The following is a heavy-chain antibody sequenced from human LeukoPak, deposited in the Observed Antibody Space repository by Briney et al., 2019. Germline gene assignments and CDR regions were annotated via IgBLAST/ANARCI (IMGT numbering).Heavy chain of an antibody. J-gene: IGHJ3*02. V-gene: IGHV1-69*04. CDR2: IIPILGIA. Sequence: SVKVSCKASGGTFSSYAISWVRQAPGQGLEWMGRIIPILGIANYAQKFQGRVTVTADKSTSTAYMELSSLRSEDTAVYYCATWLLLDDAFDIWGQGTMVTVSS. CDR1: GGTFSSYA. D-gene: IGHD3-3*01. CDR3: ATWLLLDDAFDI.